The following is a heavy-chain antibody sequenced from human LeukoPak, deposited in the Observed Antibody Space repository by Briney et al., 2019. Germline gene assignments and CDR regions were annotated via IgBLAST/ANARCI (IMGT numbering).Heavy chain of an antibody. V-gene: IGHV1-18*04. D-gene: IGHD3-10*01. J-gene: IGHJ5*02. CDR1: GYTFTGYY. CDR3: ARDSREVLLWFGEFSP. Sequence: ASVKVSCKASGYTFTGYYMHWVRQAPGQGLEWMGWISGYNGHTKYAQKFQGRATMTTDTSTSTAYMELRSLRSDDTAVYYCARDSREVLLWFGEFSPWGQGTLVTVSS. CDR2: ISGYNGHT.